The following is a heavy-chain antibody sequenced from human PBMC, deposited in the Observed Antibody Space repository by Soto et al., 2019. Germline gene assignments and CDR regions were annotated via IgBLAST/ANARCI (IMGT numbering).Heavy chain of an antibody. CDR2: IYYSGST. J-gene: IGHJ3*02. Sequence: SETLSLTCTVSSGSISSYYWNWVRQPPGKGLEWIGYIYYSGSTNYNPSLKSRVTMSVDTSNNPFSLKLSSVTAADTAVYYCAGRPGSGHGFDIWGQGTMVTVSS. D-gene: IGHD6-25*01. CDR3: AGRPGSGHGFDI. CDR1: SGSISSYY. V-gene: IGHV4-59*01.